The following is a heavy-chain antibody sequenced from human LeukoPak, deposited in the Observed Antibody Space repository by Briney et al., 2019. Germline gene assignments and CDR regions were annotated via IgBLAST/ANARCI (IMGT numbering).Heavy chain of an antibody. V-gene: IGHV3-21*01. J-gene: IGHJ4*02. Sequence: GGSLRLSCAASGFTFSSYSMNWVRQAPGKGLEWVSSISSSSSYIYYADSVKGRFTISRDNAKNSLYLQMNSLRAEDTAVYYCARGRRIPAVYFDYWGQGTLVTVSS. CDR2: ISSSSSYI. CDR1: GFTFSSYS. CDR3: ARGRRIPAVYFDY.